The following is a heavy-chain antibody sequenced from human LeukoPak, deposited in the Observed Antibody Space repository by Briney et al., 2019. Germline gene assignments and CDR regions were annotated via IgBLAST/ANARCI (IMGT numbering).Heavy chain of an antibody. CDR2: ILVGGSEV. J-gene: IGHJ5*02. Sequence: GESMKISCKGSGFSFTSYWIGRVRQMPGKGLEYMGIILVGGSEVRYSPAFQGLVTISADKSINTSYLQWTSLKASDTAMYYCARHTGRPQAGWFDPWGQGTLVTVSS. CDR3: ARHTGRPQAGWFDP. V-gene: IGHV5-51*01. CDR1: GFSFTSYW. D-gene: IGHD3-10*01.